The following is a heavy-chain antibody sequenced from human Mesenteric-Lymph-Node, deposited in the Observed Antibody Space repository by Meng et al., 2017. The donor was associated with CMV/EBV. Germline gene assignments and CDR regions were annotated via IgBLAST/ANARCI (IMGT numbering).Heavy chain of an antibody. V-gene: IGHV3-11*04. CDR3: ARGLWFGELPPGY. J-gene: IGHJ4*02. D-gene: IGHD3-10*01. CDR2: ISSSGSTL. Sequence: SLKISCAASGFTFSDYYMSWIRQAPGEGLEWVSYISSSGSTLYHADSVKGRFTISRDNAKNSLYLQMNSLRAEDTAVYYCARGLWFGELPPGYWGQGTLVTSPQ. CDR1: GFTFSDYY.